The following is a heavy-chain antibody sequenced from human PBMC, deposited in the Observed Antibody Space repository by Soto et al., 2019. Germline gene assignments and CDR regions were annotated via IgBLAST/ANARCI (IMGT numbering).Heavy chain of an antibody. J-gene: IGHJ5*02. CDR1: GYTFTNYG. V-gene: IGHV1-18*01. CDR3: ARVPAYSTRWSSDPWFDP. Sequence: QVLLVQSGAAVKTPGASVKISCQASGYTFTNYGITWVRQTPGQGFEWMAWINPYNGNTNYAQNLQGRGTMTTDTATSTVYMELRSLRSDDTAVYYCARVPAYSTRWSSDPWFDPWGQGTLVTVSS. CDR2: INPYNGNT. D-gene: IGHD6-13*01.